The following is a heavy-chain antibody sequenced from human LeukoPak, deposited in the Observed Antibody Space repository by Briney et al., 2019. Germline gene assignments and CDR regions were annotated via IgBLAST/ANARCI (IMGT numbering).Heavy chain of an antibody. J-gene: IGHJ4*02. V-gene: IGHV5-51*01. Sequence: GESLKISCKGSGYSFTNYWIAWVRQMPGKGLEWMGIIYPGDSDTRYSPSFQGQVTISANKSISTAYLQWSSLKAPDTAMYYCARLSDSIAAAADWGQGTLVTVSS. CDR2: IYPGDSDT. CDR3: ARLSDSIAAAAD. D-gene: IGHD6-13*01. CDR1: GYSFTNYW.